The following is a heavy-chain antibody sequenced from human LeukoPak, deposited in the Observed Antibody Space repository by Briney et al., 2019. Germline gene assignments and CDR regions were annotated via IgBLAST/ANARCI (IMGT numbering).Heavy chain of an antibody. CDR1: GGSFSGYY. D-gene: IGHD3-3*01. Sequence: SETLSLTCAVYGGSFSGYYWTWIRQPPGKGLEWIGEIHYSGSATYNPSLKSRVTISVDTSKNQFSLKLSSVTAADTAVYYCARFGVVTHDAFDIWGQGTMVTVSS. V-gene: IGHV4-34*01. J-gene: IGHJ3*02. CDR3: ARFGVVTHDAFDI. CDR2: IHYSGSA.